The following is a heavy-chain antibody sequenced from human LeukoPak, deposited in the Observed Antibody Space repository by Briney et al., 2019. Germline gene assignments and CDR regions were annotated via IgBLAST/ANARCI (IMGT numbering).Heavy chain of an antibody. CDR2: IKSDGKT. V-gene: IGHV3-74*01. D-gene: IGHD6-13*01. CDR3: LRDRGYSTYDC. J-gene: IGHJ4*02. Sequence: QPGGSLRLSCAASGFTFSSYWMHWVRQAPGKGLVWVSRIKSDGKTNYADSVKGRFTISRDNAKNSLYLQMNTLRAEDTAVYYCLRDRGYSTYDCWGQGTLVTVSS. CDR1: GFTFSSYW.